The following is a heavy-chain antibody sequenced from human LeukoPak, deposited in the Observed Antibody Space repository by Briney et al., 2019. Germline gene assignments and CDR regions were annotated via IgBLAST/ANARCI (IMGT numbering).Heavy chain of an antibody. CDR1: GGSISSSSYY. Sequence: SGTLSLTCTVSGGSISSSSYYWGWIRQPPGKGLEWIGSIYYSGSTYYNPSLKSRVTISVDTSKNQFSLKLSSVTAADTAVYYCATCPITADGAVDYWGQGIRVTVSS. CDR2: IYYSGST. V-gene: IGHV4-39*01. CDR3: ATCPITADGAVDY. D-gene: IGHD6-13*01. J-gene: IGHJ4*02.